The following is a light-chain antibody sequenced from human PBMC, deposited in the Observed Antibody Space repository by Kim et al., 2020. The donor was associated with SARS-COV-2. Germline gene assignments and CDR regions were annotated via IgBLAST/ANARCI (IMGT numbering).Light chain of an antibody. V-gene: IGKV1-5*03. J-gene: IGKJ1*01. Sequence: DIQMTQSPSTLSASVGDRVTITCRASQSISSWLVWYQQKPGKAPKLLIYKASSLESGVPSRFSGSGSGTEFTLTISSLQPDDFVTYYCQQYNSYPWTFGQGTKVDIK. CDR1: QSISSW. CDR3: QQYNSYPWT. CDR2: KAS.